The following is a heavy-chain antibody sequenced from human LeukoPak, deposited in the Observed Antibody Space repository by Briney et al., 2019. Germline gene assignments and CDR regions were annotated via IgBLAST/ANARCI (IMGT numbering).Heavy chain of an antibody. CDR2: ISSSGSTI. D-gene: IGHD4-23*01. V-gene: IGHV3-11*04. CDR3: ARDRYGGKGPFYYMDV. Sequence: GGSLRLSCAVSGFTVSSNYMSWVRQAPGKGLEWVSYISSSGSTIYYADSEKGRFTISRDNAKNSLYLQMNSLRAEDTAVNYCARDRYGGKGPFYYMDVWGKGTTVTVSS. CDR1: GFTVSSNY. J-gene: IGHJ6*03.